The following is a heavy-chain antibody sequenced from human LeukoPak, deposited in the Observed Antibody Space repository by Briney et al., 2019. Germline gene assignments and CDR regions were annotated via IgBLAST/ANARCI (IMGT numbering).Heavy chain of an antibody. V-gene: IGHV4-30-4*01. CDR1: GGSISSGDYY. J-gene: IGHJ5*02. CDR2: IYYSGST. CDR3: ARGVTMIVVAEGADNWFDP. Sequence: SQTLSLTCTVSGGSISSGDYYWSWIRQPPGKGLEWIGYIYYSGSTYYNPSLKSRVTISVDTSKNQFSLKLSSVTAADTAVYYCARGVTMIVVAEGADNWFDPWGQGTLVTVSS. D-gene: IGHD3-22*01.